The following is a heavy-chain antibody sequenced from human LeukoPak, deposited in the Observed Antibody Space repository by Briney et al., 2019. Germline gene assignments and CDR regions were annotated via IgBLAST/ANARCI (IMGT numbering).Heavy chain of an antibody. J-gene: IGHJ4*02. V-gene: IGHV4-61*02. CDR2: IYTSGST. D-gene: IGHD3-22*01. CDR3: ARDSTPSITMIVVDNYFDY. CDR1: GGSISSSSYY. Sequence: PSETLSLTCTVSGGSISSSSYYWSWIRQPAGTGLEWIGRIYTSGSTNYNPSLKSRVTMSVDTSKNQSSLKLSSVTAADTAVYYCARDSTPSITMIVVDNYFDYWGQGTLVTVSS.